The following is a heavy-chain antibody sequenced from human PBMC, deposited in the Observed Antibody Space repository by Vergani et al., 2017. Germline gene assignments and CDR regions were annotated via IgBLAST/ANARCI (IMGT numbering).Heavy chain of an antibody. CDR3: ARGPNTAIVTGYYYYGMDV. Sequence: QVQLVQSGAEVKKPGASVKVSCKASGYTFTSYDINWVRQATGQGLEWMGWMNPNSGTTGYAQKFQGRVTMTRNTSISTAYMELSSLRSDDTAVYYCARGPNTAIVTGYYYYGMDVWGQGTTVTVSS. CDR2: MNPNSGTT. V-gene: IGHV1-8*01. CDR1: GYTFTSYD. J-gene: IGHJ6*02. D-gene: IGHD5-18*01.